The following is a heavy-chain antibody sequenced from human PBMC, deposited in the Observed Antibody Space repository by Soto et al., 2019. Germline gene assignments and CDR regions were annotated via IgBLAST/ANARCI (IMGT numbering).Heavy chain of an antibody. Sequence: QVHLVQSGGEMKKLGASVKVSCKASGYTFTDFGISWVRQAPGQGLEWMGWISGFDGDRNYAQKFQARVTLTTDTSATTAYMELRGLTSDDAAIYYCARDYDRWGEDGFDPWGQGTLVTVSS. D-gene: IGHD3-16*01. CDR1: GYTFTDFG. CDR3: ARDYDRWGEDGFDP. CDR2: ISGFDGDR. J-gene: IGHJ5*02. V-gene: IGHV1-18*01.